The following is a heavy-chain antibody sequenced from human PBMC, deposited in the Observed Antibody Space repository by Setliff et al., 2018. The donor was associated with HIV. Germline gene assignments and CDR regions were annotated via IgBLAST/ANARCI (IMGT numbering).Heavy chain of an antibody. CDR1: GYSISSGYY. CDR3: ARVTTVTTSKIDY. J-gene: IGHJ4*02. V-gene: IGHV4-38-2*02. CDR2: IYHSGST. D-gene: IGHD4-4*01. Sequence: SETLSLTCTVSGYSISSGYYWGWIRQPPGKGLEWIGSIYHSGSTYYNPSLKSRVTISVDTSKNQFSLKLSSVIAADTAVYYCARVTTVTTSKIDYWGQGTLVTVSS.